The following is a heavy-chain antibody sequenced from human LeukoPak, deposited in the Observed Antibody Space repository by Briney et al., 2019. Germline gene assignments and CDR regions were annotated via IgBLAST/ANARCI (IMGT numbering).Heavy chain of an antibody. CDR3: ARDPNMVITYLFDY. CDR2: ISYGGNNK. V-gene: IGHV3-30*04. J-gene: IGHJ4*02. CDR1: GFTFSNYA. D-gene: IGHD2/OR15-2a*01. Sequence: GGSLRLSCVASGFTFSNYAMHWVRQAPGKGLEWVAVISYGGNNKNYADSVKGRFTISRDNSKNTLYLQMISLRAEDTAVYFCARDPNMVITYLFDYWGQGTLVTVSS.